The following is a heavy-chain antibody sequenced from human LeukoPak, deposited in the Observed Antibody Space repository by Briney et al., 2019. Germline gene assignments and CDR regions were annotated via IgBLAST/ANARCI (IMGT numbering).Heavy chain of an antibody. CDR3: ATLKLGYCSSTSCDQFDY. Sequence: GGSLRLSCAASGFTFSSYSMNWVRQAPGKGLEWVSYISSSGSTIYYADSVKGRFTISRDNAKNSLYLQMNSLRAEDTAVYYCATLKLGYCSSTSCDQFDYWGQGTLVTVSS. CDR2: ISSSGSTI. D-gene: IGHD2-2*01. CDR1: GFTFSSYS. J-gene: IGHJ4*02. V-gene: IGHV3-48*04.